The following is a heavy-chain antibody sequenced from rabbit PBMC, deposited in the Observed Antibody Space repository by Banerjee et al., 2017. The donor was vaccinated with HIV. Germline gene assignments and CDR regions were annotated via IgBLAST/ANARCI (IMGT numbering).Heavy chain of an antibody. V-gene: IGHV1S45*01. CDR3: ARGSATMTMVIIGYYLSL. Sequence: QEQLLESGGGLVKPEGSLKLSCTASGFSFSNKAVMCWVRQAPGKGLEWIACSYAGTSGSTYSAIWAKGRFTISKTSSTTVTLQMTSLTAADTATYFCARGSATMTMVIIGYYLSLWGQGTLVTVS. CDR1: GFSFSNKAV. D-gene: IGHD2-1*01. CDR2: SYAGTSGST. J-gene: IGHJ4*01.